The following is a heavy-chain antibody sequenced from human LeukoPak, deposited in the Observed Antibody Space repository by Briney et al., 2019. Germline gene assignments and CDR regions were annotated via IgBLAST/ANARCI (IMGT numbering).Heavy chain of an antibody. Sequence: GGSLRLSCAASGFTFSSYAMSWVRQAPGKGLEWVSAISGSGGSTYYADSVKGRFTISRDNSKNTLYLQMNSLRAEDTAVYYCAKDQAGGSSSWRPPNWFDPWGQGTLVTVPS. CDR1: GFTFSSYA. J-gene: IGHJ5*02. D-gene: IGHD6-13*01. V-gene: IGHV3-23*01. CDR3: AKDQAGGSSSWRPPNWFDP. CDR2: ISGSGGST.